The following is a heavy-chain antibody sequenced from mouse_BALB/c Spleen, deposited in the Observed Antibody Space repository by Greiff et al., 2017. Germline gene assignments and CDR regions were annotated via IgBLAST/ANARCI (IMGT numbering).Heavy chain of an antibody. V-gene: IGHV1S81*02. CDR1: GYTFTSYW. Sequence: QVQLQQPGAELVKPGASVKLSCKASGYTFTSYWMHWVKQRPGQGLEWIGEINPSNGRTNYNEKFKSKATLTVDKSSSTAYMQLSSLTSEDSAVYYCAPRYYCDDWGQGTTLTVSS. CDR3: APRYYCDD. J-gene: IGHJ2*01. CDR2: INPSNGRT.